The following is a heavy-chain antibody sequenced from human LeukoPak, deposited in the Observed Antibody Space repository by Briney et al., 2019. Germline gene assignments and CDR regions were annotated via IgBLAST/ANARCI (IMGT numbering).Heavy chain of an antibody. CDR1: GFTFSSYA. D-gene: IGHD5-18*01. Sequence: PGGSLRLSCAASGFTFSSYAMSWVRQAPGKGLEWVSAISGSGGSTYYADSVKGRFTISRDNSKNTLYLQMNSLRAEDTAVHYCAKGVQLWPHCFDYWGQGTLDTVSS. V-gene: IGHV3-23*01. J-gene: IGHJ4*02. CDR2: ISGSGGST. CDR3: AKGVQLWPHCFDY.